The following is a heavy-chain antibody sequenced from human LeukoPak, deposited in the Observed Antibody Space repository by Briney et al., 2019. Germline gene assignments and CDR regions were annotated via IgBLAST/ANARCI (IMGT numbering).Heavy chain of an antibody. CDR1: RFTFSTYE. CDR3: ARDPRPKAVAGTGDY. D-gene: IGHD6-19*01. J-gene: IGHJ4*02. V-gene: IGHV3-21*01. Sequence: PGGSLRLSCAASRFTFSTYEMNWVRQAPGKGLEWVSSISSSSSYIYYADSVKGRFTISRDNAKNSLYLQMNSLRAEDTAVYYCARDPRPKAVAGTGDYWGQGTLVTVSS. CDR2: ISSSSSYI.